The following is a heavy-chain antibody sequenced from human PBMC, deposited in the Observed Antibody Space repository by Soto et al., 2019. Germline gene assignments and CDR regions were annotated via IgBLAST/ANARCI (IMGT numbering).Heavy chain of an antibody. CDR2: IIPIFGTA. CDR3: ARGGYCSCGSCQRGWFAP. Sequence: QVQLVQSGAEVKKPGSSVKVSCKASGGTFSSYAISWVRQAPGQGLEWMGGIIPIFGTANYAQKFQGRVTITADESTSTAYMELSSLRSEDTAVYYCARGGYCSCGSCQRGWFAPWGQGTLVTVSS. D-gene: IGHD2-15*01. J-gene: IGHJ5*02. V-gene: IGHV1-69*12. CDR1: GGTFSSYA.